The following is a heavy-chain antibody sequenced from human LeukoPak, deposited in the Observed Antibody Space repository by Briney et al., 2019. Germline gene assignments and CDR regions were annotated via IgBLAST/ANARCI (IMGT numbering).Heavy chain of an antibody. J-gene: IGHJ4*02. Sequence: ASVKVSCKISGYTFVDYFMHWVRQAPGKGFEWMGLIDTEDGETKYAEKFQGRITINADTSIDTAYLELSSLTSADTAMYFWYTPPGYWGQGTLVTVSS. CDR2: IDTEDGET. D-gene: IGHD1-14*01. V-gene: IGHV1-69-2*01. CDR1: GYTFVDYF. CDR3: YTPPGY.